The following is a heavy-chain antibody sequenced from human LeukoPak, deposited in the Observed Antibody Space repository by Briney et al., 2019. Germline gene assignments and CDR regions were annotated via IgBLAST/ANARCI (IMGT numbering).Heavy chain of an antibody. J-gene: IGHJ4*02. D-gene: IGHD3-16*01. CDR1: GGSINSYY. V-gene: IGHV4-59*01. CDR2: ISYSGST. Sequence: SKTLSLTCTVSGGSINSYYWSWIRQPPGKGLEWIGYISYSGSTNYSPSLKSRVTISVDTSKNQFSLKLSSVAAADTAVYYCARGDNPFDYWGQGTLVTVSS. CDR3: ARGDNPFDY.